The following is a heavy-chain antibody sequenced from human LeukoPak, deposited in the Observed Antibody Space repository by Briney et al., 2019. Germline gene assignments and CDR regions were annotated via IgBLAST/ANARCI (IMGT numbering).Heavy chain of an antibody. J-gene: IGHJ3*02. CDR3: ARDLTWEPMGNAFDI. Sequence: GGSLRLSCAASGFTFSSYSMNWVRQAPGKGLEWVSSISSSSSYIYYADSVKGRFTISRDNAKNSLYLQMNSLRAEDTAVYYCARDLTWEPMGNAFDIWGQGTMVTVSS. CDR2: ISSSSSYI. CDR1: GFTFSSYS. D-gene: IGHD1-26*01. V-gene: IGHV3-21*01.